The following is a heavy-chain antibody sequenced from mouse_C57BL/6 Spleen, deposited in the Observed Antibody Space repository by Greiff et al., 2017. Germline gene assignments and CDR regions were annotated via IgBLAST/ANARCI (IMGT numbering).Heavy chain of an antibody. CDR1: GYTFTDYY. CDR3: ARETTVVATDGYFDY. J-gene: IGHJ2*01. CDR2: INPYNGGT. V-gene: IGHV1-19*01. Sequence: VQLQQSGPVLVKPGASVKMSCKASGYTFTDYYMNWVKQSHGKSLEWIGVINPYNGGTSYNQKFKGKATLTVDKSSSTAYMELNSLTSEDSAVYYCARETTVVATDGYFDYWGQGTTLTVSS. D-gene: IGHD1-1*01.